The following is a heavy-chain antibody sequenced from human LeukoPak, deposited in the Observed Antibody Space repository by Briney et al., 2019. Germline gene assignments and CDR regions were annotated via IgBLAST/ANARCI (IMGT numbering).Heavy chain of an antibody. CDR1: GYTFTGYY. D-gene: IGHD3-22*01. CDR3: AKGTYYYDSSGYYFAPSDAFDI. CDR2: INPNSGGT. V-gene: IGHV1-2*04. Sequence: GASVKVSCKASGYTFTGYYMHWVRQAPGQGLEWMGWINPNSGGTNYAQKFQGWVTITADKSTSTAYMELSSLRSEDTAVYYCAKGTYYYDSSGYYFAPSDAFDIWGQGTMVTVSS. J-gene: IGHJ3*02.